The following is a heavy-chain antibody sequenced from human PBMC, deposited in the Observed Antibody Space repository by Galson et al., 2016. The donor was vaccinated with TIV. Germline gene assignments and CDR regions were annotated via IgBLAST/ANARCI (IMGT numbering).Heavy chain of an antibody. D-gene: IGHD7-27*01. J-gene: IGHJ4*02. CDR1: GGTFNKYA. V-gene: IGHV1-69*04. Sequence: SVKVSCKASGGTFNKYAISWVRQAPGQGLEWMGRIIPLLGMANYAQKFQGRVTITADHSTSTAYMELTSLRTEDTAVYYCARDPTGGSYHFDYWGQGALVIVS. CDR2: IIPLLGMA. CDR3: ARDPTGGSYHFDY.